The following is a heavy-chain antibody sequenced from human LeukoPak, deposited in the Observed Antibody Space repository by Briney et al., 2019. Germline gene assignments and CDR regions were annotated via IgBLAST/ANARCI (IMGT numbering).Heavy chain of an antibody. CDR2: ISSSSSYI. D-gene: IGHD3-10*01. J-gene: IGHJ4*02. CDR1: GFTFSTFT. Sequence: GGSLRLSCVVSGFTFSTFTMNWVRQAPGKGLEWVSSISSSSSYIYYADSVKGRFTISRDNAKNSLYLQMNSLRAEDTAVYYCARGGKNYYFDYWGQGTLVTVSS. V-gene: IGHV3-21*01. CDR3: ARGGKNYYFDY.